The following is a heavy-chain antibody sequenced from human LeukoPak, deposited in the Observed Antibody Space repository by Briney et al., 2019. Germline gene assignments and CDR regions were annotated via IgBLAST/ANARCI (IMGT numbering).Heavy chain of an antibody. J-gene: IGHJ5*02. Sequence: GGSLRLSCAASGFTFSSYAMSWVRQAPGKGLEWVSAISGSGGSTYYADSVKGRFTISRDNSKNTLYLQMNSLRAEDTAVYYCAKDGSRSYYGSGSFLPAWFDPWGLGTLVTVSS. V-gene: IGHV3-23*01. CDR2: ISGSGGST. CDR1: GFTFSSYA. D-gene: IGHD3-10*01. CDR3: AKDGSRSYYGSGSFLPAWFDP.